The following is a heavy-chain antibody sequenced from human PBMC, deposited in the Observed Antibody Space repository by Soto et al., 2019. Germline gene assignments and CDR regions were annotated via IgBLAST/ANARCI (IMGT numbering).Heavy chain of an antibody. CDR1: DFDFANFA. CDR2: ISFDGKKK. V-gene: IGHV3-30*18. D-gene: IGHD3-10*01. J-gene: IGHJ4*02. CDR3: AKTSAPITMTRGVLDY. Sequence: XLSCEAADFDFANFAMHWVRQAPGKGLEWVAAISFDGKKKYYGDSVTGRFTISRDNPKNTLYLQLNSLRPEDTALYYCAKTSAPITMTRGVLDYWGQGSLVTVSS.